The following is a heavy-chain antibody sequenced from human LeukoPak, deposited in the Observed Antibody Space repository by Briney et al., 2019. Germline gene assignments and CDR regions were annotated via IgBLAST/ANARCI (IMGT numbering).Heavy chain of an antibody. CDR1: GDSISSYY. D-gene: IGHD5/OR15-5a*01. Sequence: SETLSLTCTVSGDSISSYYWSWIRQPPGKGLEWIGYIYYSGSTNYNPSLKSRVTMSVDTSKNQFSLKLSSVTAADTAVYYCARGGVYMRAFFDYWGQGTLVTVSS. CDR2: IYYSGST. J-gene: IGHJ4*02. CDR3: ARGGVYMRAFFDY. V-gene: IGHV4-59*08.